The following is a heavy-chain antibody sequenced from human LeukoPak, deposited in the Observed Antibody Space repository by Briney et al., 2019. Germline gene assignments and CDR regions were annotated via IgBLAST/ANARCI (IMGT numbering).Heavy chain of an antibody. V-gene: IGHV3-23*01. CDR3: ARDPGYCDNTSCYAANFDY. Sequence: PGGSLRLTCAASGFTFSSYAMNWVRQAPGKGLEWVSSISESGGTTDYADSVKGRFTISRDNSKNTLYLQMNSLRAEDTAVYYCARDPGYCDNTSCYAANFDYWGQGTLVTVSS. J-gene: IGHJ4*02. CDR2: ISESGGTT. D-gene: IGHD2-2*01. CDR1: GFTFSSYA.